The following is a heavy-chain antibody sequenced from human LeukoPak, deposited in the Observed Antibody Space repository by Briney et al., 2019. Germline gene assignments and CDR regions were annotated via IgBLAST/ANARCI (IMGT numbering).Heavy chain of an antibody. D-gene: IGHD1-26*01. Sequence: GGSLRLSCAASGFTFSSYGMHWVRQAPGKGLEWVAVISYDGSNKYYADSVKGRFTISRDNSKNTLYLQMNSLRAEDTAVYYCAKDPVGARRSYYYYYMDVWGKGTTVTVSS. CDR3: AKDPVGARRSYYYYYMDV. J-gene: IGHJ6*03. CDR1: GFTFSSYG. V-gene: IGHV3-30*18. CDR2: ISYDGSNK.